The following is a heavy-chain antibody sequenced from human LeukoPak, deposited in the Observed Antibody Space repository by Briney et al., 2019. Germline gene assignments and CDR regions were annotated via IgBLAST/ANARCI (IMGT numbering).Heavy chain of an antibody. CDR2: INHSGST. CDR3: ASFPESMTTVTTSDY. CDR1: GGSFSGYY. J-gene: IGHJ4*02. Sequence: PSETLSLTCAVYGGSFSGYYWSWIRQPPGKGLEWIGEINHSGSTNYNPSLKSRVTISVDTSKNQSSLKRSSVTAADTAVYYCASFPESMTTVTTSDYWGQGTLVTVSS. D-gene: IGHD4-17*01. V-gene: IGHV4-34*01.